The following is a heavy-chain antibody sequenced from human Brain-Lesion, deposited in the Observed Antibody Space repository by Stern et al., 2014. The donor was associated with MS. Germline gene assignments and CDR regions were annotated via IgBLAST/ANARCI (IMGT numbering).Heavy chain of an antibody. CDR2: LYYSGTT. CDR1: GASVGGGDWY. J-gene: IGHJ3*02. Sequence: VQLVESGPGLVKPSQTLSLACAVSGASVGGGDWYWSWIRQPPGKGLEWLGHLYYSGTTYYKPSLKSRLIISLDTSKNQFSLNLTSVTAADTAVYYCAGAFGKYELLESFHMWGQGTMVTVSS. CDR3: AGAFGKYELLESFHM. D-gene: IGHD1-1*01. V-gene: IGHV4-30-4*01.